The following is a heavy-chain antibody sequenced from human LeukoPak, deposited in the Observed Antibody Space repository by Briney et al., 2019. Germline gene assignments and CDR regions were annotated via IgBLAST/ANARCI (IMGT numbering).Heavy chain of an antibody. Sequence: SETLSLTCTVSGGSISSYYWSWIRQPPGKGLEWIGYIYYSGSTNYNPSLKSRVTMSVDTSKNQFSLKLSSVTAADTAVYYCARYPRIAAAGHYFDYWGQGTLVTVSS. D-gene: IGHD6-13*01. V-gene: IGHV4-59*01. CDR2: IYYSGST. CDR1: GGSISSYY. J-gene: IGHJ4*02. CDR3: ARYPRIAAAGHYFDY.